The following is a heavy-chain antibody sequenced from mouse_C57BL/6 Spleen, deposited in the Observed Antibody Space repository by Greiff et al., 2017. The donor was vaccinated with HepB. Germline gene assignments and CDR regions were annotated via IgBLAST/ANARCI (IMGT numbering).Heavy chain of an antibody. J-gene: IGHJ3*01. V-gene: IGHV1-54*01. Sequence: VHLVESGAELVRPGTSVKVSCKASGYAFTNYLIEWVKQRPGQGLEWIGVINPGSGGTNYNEKFKGKATLTADKSSSTAYMQLSSLTSEDSAVYFCARGSSYGAWFAYWGQGTLVTVSA. CDR2: INPGSGGT. CDR1: GYAFTNYL. CDR3: ARGSSYGAWFAY. D-gene: IGHD1-1*01.